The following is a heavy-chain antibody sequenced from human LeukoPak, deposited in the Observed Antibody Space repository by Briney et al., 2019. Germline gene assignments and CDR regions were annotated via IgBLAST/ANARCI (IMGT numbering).Heavy chain of an antibody. CDR1: GFTFDDYA. D-gene: IGHD3-3*01. Sequence: PGGSLRLSCAASGFTFDDYAMHWVRQAPGKGLEWVSGISWNSGSIGYADSVKGRFTNSRDNAKNSLYLQMNSLRAEDTALYYCAKDNYDFWSGYSVWGQGTLVTVSS. CDR2: ISWNSGSI. J-gene: IGHJ4*02. V-gene: IGHV3-9*01. CDR3: AKDNYDFWSGYSV.